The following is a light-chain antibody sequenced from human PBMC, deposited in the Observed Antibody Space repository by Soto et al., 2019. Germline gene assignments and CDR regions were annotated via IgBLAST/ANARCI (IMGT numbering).Light chain of an antibody. CDR2: GAT. Sequence: VLSQSPGALSLTPGEEATLSCRASQSVDSNYLAWYQQKAAQTPRLMIYGATGRADGIRHRVSGSGFGTDFTLTIIKVEPEDIATYYCQQYSHLITSGQRRLPEV. CDR3: QQYSHLIT. CDR1: QSVDSNY. J-gene: IGKJ5*01. V-gene: IGKV3-20*01.